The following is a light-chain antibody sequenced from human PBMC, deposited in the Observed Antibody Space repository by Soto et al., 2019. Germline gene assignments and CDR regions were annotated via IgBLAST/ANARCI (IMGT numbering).Light chain of an antibody. CDR2: DAS. CDR1: KDIKNY. J-gene: IGKJ1*01. CDR3: QQYYSYWT. Sequence: DVQGNQVPLPLCCFVRNKSTLTFQASKDIKNYLNWYQQKSGKAPKLLIFDASTLENGVPARFSGSRSGPEFSLTISSLQPDDFATYYCQQYYSYWTFGQGTKVDIK. V-gene: IGKV1-5*01.